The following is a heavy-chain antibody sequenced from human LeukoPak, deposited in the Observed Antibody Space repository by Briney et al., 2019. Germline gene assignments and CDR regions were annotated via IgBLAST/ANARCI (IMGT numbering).Heavy chain of an antibody. J-gene: IGHJ4*02. D-gene: IGHD4-23*01. V-gene: IGHV3-30*02. Sequence: GGSLRLSCAASGFTFSSYGMHWVRQAPGKGLEWVAFIRYDGTNKYYADSVKGRFTISRDNSKNTLYLQMNSLRAEDTAVYYCANRWRDSIDYWGQGTLVTVSS. CDR1: GFTFSSYG. CDR2: IRYDGTNK. CDR3: ANRWRDSIDY.